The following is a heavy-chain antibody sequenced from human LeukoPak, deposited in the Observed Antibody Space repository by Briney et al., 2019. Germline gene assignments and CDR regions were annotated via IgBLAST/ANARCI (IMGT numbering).Heavy chain of an antibody. CDR2: INYSGST. J-gene: IGHJ1*01. Sequence: SETLSLTCAVSGGSISSGGYRWTWIRQYPGKGLEWVGYINYSGSTYYNPSLKSRVIISVDTSKNQFSLNLNSVTAADTAVYYCAREMDAHPRIVVWGQGTLVTVSS. CDR3: AREMDAHPRIVV. CDR1: GGSISSGGYR. V-gene: IGHV4-31*11. D-gene: IGHD2-21*01.